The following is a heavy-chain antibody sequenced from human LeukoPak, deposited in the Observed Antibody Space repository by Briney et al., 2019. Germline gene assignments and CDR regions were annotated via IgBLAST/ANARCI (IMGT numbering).Heavy chain of an antibody. CDR3: ARDKKYYDILTGYYWFDP. J-gene: IGHJ5*02. CDR2: INHSGST. CDR1: GGSFSGYY. V-gene: IGHV4-34*01. D-gene: IGHD3-9*01. Sequence: PSETLSLTCAVYGGSFSGYYWSWIRQPPGKGLEWIGEINHSGSTNYNPSLKSRVTISVDTSKNQFSLKLSSVTAADTAVYYCARDKKYYDILTGYYWFDPWGQGTLVTVSS.